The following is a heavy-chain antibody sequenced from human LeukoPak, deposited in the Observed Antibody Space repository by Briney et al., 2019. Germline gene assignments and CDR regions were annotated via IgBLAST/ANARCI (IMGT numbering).Heavy chain of an antibody. CDR3: ARGFKWEPHFDY. Sequence: SVKVSCKASGGTFSSYAISWVRQAPGQGLEWMGGIIPIFGTANYAQKFQGRVTITADESTSTAYMELSSLRSEDTAVYYCARGFKWEPHFDYWGQGTLVTISS. V-gene: IGHV1-69*13. J-gene: IGHJ4*02. CDR2: IIPIFGTA. D-gene: IGHD1-26*01. CDR1: GGTFSSYA.